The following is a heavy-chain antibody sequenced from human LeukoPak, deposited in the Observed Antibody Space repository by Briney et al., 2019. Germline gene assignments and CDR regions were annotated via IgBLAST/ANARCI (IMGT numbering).Heavy chain of an antibody. D-gene: IGHD3-9*01. CDR1: GGSFSGYY. V-gene: IGHV4-34*01. Sequence: SETLSLTCAVYGGSFSGYYWSWIRQPPGKGLEWIGEINHSGSTNYNPSLKSRVTISIDTSKNQFPLKLSSVTAADTAVYYCARGGGDWFLDYWGQGTLVTVSS. CDR3: ARGGGDWFLDY. CDR2: INHSGST. J-gene: IGHJ4*02.